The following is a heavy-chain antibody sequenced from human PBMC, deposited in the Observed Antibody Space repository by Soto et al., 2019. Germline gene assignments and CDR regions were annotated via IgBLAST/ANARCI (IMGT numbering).Heavy chain of an antibody. J-gene: IGHJ6*02. CDR1: GDSVSTNTVD. Sequence: SQTLSVTCAISGDSVSTNTVDWNWLRQSPSRGLEWLGRTYYRSKWYNDLAPSVKSRIAINPDTSKNQFSLQLSSVTAADTAVYYCARVASIETANIGMDVWGQGTTVTVA. V-gene: IGHV6-1*01. CDR2: TYYRSKWYN. D-gene: IGHD2-21*02. CDR3: ARVASIETANIGMDV.